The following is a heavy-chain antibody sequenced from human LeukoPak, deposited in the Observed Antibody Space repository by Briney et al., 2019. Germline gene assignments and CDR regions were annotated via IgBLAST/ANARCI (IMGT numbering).Heavy chain of an antibody. CDR3: ATHVIAAAAAAFDY. V-gene: IGHV5-10-1*01. CDR1: GYSFTSYW. CDR2: IDPSDSYT. D-gene: IGHD6-13*01. J-gene: IGHJ4*02. Sequence: GESLKVSCKGSGYSFTSYWISWGRQMPGKGLEWMGRIDPSDSYTNYSPSFQGHVTISADKSISTAYLQWSSLKASDTAMYYCATHVIAAAAAAFDYWGQGTLVTVSS.